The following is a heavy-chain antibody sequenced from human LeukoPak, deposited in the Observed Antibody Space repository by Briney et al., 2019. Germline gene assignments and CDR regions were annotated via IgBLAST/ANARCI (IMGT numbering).Heavy chain of an antibody. J-gene: IGHJ6*03. D-gene: IGHD6-6*01. Sequence: GGSLRLSCAASGFTFSSYSMNWVRQAPGKGLEWVSSISSSSSYIYYADSVKGRFTISRDNAKNSLYLQMNSPRAEDTAVYYCARDRGSSSFYYYYYMDVWGKGTTVTVSS. CDR1: GFTFSSYS. CDR3: ARDRGSSSFYYYYYMDV. CDR2: ISSSSSYI. V-gene: IGHV3-21*01.